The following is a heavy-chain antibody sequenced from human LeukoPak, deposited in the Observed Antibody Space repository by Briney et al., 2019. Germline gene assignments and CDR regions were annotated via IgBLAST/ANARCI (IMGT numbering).Heavy chain of an antibody. Sequence: SQTLSLTCTVSGGSISSGSYYWSWIRQPAGKGLEWIGRIYTSGSTDYNPSLKSRVTIFVDTSKNQFSLKLSSVTAADTAVYYCARNDYGGNLGAFDIWGQGTMVTVSS. D-gene: IGHD4-23*01. CDR2: IYTSGST. V-gene: IGHV4-61*02. J-gene: IGHJ3*02. CDR3: ARNDYGGNLGAFDI. CDR1: GGSISSGSYY.